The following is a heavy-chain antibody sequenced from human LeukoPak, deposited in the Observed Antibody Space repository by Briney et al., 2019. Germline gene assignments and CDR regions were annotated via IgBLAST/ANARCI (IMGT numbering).Heavy chain of an antibody. D-gene: IGHD3-10*01. V-gene: IGHV1-69*01. J-gene: IGHJ4*02. CDR1: GGTFSSYA. Sequence: SVKVSCKASGGTFSSYAISWVRQAPGQGLEWMGGIIPIFGTANYAQKFQGRITITADESTSTAYMELSSLRSEDTAVYYCARTKGGFGELLIWGQGTLVTVSS. CDR2: IIPIFGTA. CDR3: ARTKGGFGELLI.